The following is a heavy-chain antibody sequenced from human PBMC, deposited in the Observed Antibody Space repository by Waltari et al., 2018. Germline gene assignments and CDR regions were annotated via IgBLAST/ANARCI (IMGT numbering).Heavy chain of an antibody. CDR1: GYTFTGYY. CDR2: INPNRGGT. J-gene: IGHJ3*02. Sequence: QVQLVQSGAEVKKPGASVKVSCKASGYTFTGYYMHWVRQAPGQGLEWMGWINPNRGGTNYAQKFQGRVTMTRDTSISTAYMELSRLRSDDTAVYYCARGGPSGTRAFDIWGQGTMVTVSS. CDR3: ARGGPSGTRAFDI. D-gene: IGHD1-26*01. V-gene: IGHV1-2*02.